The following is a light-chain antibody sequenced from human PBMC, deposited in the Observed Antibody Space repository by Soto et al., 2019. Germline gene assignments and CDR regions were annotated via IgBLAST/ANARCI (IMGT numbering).Light chain of an antibody. Sequence: HSVLTQPASVSGSPGQSITISCTGTSSDVGGYNHVSWYQHHPGKAPKVIIFEVNNRPSGISNRFSGSKSGNTASLTISGLQAEDEADYYCASYTTTSTLWVFGGGTKLTVL. CDR1: SSDVGGYNH. CDR3: ASYTTTSTLWV. V-gene: IGLV2-14*01. J-gene: IGLJ3*02. CDR2: EVN.